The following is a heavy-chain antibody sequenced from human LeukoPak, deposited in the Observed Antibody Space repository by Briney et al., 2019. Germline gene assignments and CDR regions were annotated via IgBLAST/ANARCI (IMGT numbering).Heavy chain of an antibody. CDR3: ARGQFLIDY. CDR1: GFTFSTYT. D-gene: IGHD2/OR15-2a*01. V-gene: IGHV3-48*01. Sequence: KTGGSLRLSCAASGFTFSTYTMNWVRQAPGKGLEWISYISTSSTIYYADSVKGRFTISRDNAKNSLFLQMNSLRAEDTAVYYCARGQFLIDYWGQGTLVTVSS. CDR2: ISTSSTI. J-gene: IGHJ4*02.